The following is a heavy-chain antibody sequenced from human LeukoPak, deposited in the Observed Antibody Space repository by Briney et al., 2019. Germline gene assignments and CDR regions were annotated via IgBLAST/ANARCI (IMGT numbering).Heavy chain of an antibody. D-gene: IGHD5-18*01. CDR1: GGSISSGDYY. Sequence: SQTLSLTCTVSGGSISSGDYYWSWIRQPPGKGLEWIGYIYYSGSTYYNPSLKSRVTISADTSKNQFSLKLSSVTAADTAVYYCARKDTAMVSDDYWGQGTLVTVSS. CDR3: ARKDTAMVSDDY. V-gene: IGHV4-30-4*08. CDR2: IYYSGST. J-gene: IGHJ4*02.